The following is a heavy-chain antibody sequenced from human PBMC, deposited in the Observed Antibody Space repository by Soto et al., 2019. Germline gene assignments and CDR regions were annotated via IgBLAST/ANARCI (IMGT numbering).Heavy chain of an antibody. CDR2: TYYRSKWYD. CDR3: ARGAGRGYCSGNTCYSPYNYYGMEV. J-gene: IGHJ6*02. Sequence: SQTLSLTCAISGDSVSSNSAAWNWVRQSPSRGLEWLGRTYYRSKWYDDYAVSVKSRITISPDTSKNQFSLHLKSVTPEDTAVYYCARGAGRGYCSGNTCYSPYNYYGMEVWGQGTTVTVSS. CDR1: GDSVSSNSAA. D-gene: IGHD2-15*01. V-gene: IGHV6-1*01.